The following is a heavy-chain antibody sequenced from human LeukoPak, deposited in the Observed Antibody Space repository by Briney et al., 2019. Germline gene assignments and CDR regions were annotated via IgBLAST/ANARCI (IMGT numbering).Heavy chain of an antibody. CDR3: AKRLSFGVAIGDFDY. Sequence: GGSPRLSFSASGFTFFKYALSWVRPAPGEGVGWVSTISGSGDSTYYADSVKGRFTISRDSSMETLYLQMNSLRAEDTATYFCAKRLSFGVAIGDFDYWGQGTLVTVSS. CDR2: ISGSGDST. V-gene: IGHV3-23*01. D-gene: IGHD3-3*01. J-gene: IGHJ4*02. CDR1: GFTFFKYA.